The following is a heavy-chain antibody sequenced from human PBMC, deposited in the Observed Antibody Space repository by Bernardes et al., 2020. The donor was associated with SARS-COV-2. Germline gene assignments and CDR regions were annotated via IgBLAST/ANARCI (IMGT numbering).Heavy chain of an antibody. V-gene: IGHV3-23*01. CDR3: AKSSSWSLYYFDL. J-gene: IGHJ2*01. CDR2: ISGTASTT. CDR1: GFSFSSHA. Sequence: GGTLRLSCAASGFSFSSHALTWVRQAPGKGLEWVSTISGTASTTYYADSVRGRFTISRDNSRNTLYLQVSSLRPEDTAIYYCAKSSSWSLYYFDLWGLGTLVTVSS. D-gene: IGHD6-6*01.